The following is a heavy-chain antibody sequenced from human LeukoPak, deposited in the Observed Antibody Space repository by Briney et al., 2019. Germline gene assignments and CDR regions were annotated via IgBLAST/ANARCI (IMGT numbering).Heavy chain of an antibody. J-gene: IGHJ4*02. CDR1: GGSFSGYY. Sequence: PSETLSLTCAVYGGSFSGYYWGWIRQSPGKGLEWIGEINHSGSTNYNPSLKSRVTISIDTSKNQFSLKLNSVTAADTAVYYCARVKDYYDSSGYGYWGQGTLVTVSS. D-gene: IGHD3-22*01. V-gene: IGHV4-34*01. CDR2: INHSGST. CDR3: ARVKDYYDSSGYGY.